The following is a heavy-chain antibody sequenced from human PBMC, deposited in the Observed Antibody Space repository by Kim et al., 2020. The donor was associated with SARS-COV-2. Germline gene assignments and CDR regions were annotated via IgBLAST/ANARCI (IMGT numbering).Heavy chain of an antibody. J-gene: IGHJ4*01. CDR1: GFTLARHG. CDR2: IIGIDGFT. V-gene: IGHV3-23*01. CDR3: AKGSAYSGSFYDFDY. Sequence: GGSLRLSCATSGFTLARHGMSWVRQAPGKGLEWVSGIIGIDGFTYYADSVKGRFTISRDNSENTPYLQLNSLRAEDTAIYYCAKGSAYSGSFYDFDYWG. D-gene: IGHD1-26*01.